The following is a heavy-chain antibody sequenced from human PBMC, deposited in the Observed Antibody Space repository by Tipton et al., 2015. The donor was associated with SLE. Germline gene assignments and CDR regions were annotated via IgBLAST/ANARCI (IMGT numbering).Heavy chain of an antibody. Sequence: SLRLSCAASGFSVTRNYMSWFRQVTGKGLEWVSVLYSGGSTFYADSVKGRFTISRDASKNTLNLQMNDLRSEDTAVYYCAREGQSCGGDCYASWGQGTLVTVSS. D-gene: IGHD2-21*01. V-gene: IGHV3-66*01. J-gene: IGHJ5*02. CDR2: LYSGGST. CDR1: GFSVTRNY. CDR3: AREGQSCGGDCYAS.